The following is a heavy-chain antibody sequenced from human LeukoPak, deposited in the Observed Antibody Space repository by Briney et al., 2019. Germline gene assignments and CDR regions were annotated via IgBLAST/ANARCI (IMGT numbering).Heavy chain of an antibody. Sequence: GGILRLSYTASGFTFGDYAMSWVRQAPGKGLERVGFIRSKGYGGTKEYAAALKGRFTISRDDSKAIAYLQMNSLKTEDTDVYDCTRALCMSCSSGHYWGQGTLVTVSS. CDR1: GFTFGDYA. D-gene: IGHD6-19*01. CDR2: IRSKGYGGTK. J-gene: IGHJ4*02. CDR3: TRALCMSCSSGHY. V-gene: IGHV3-49*04.